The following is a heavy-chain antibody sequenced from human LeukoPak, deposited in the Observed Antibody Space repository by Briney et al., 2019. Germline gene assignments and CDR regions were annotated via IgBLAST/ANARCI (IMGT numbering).Heavy chain of an antibody. CDR1: GGSISSYY. CDR2: IYYSGST. J-gene: IGHJ6*03. V-gene: IGHV4-59*07. Sequence: SDTLPLTCTVSGGSISSYYWSWIRQPPGQELAWIGYIYYSGSTNYNPSLKRRVTISVDTSKNQFSLKLTFVPGAVTAVYYAASFVGNYYYCMDVWGKGTTVTVSS. D-gene: IGHD3-10*01. CDR3: ASFVGNYYYCMDV.